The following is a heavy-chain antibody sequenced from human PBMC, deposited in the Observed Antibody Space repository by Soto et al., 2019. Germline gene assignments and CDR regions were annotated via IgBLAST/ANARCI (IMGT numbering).Heavy chain of an antibody. Sequence: GGSLRLSCAASGFTFDDYAMHWVRQAPGKGLEWVSGISWNSGSIGYADSVKGRFTISRDNAKNSLYLQMNSLRAEDTALYYCAKDTRLLNTVTTVGWFDPWGQGTLVTVSS. D-gene: IGHD4-4*01. CDR3: AKDTRLLNTVTTVGWFDP. J-gene: IGHJ5*02. CDR2: ISWNSGSI. V-gene: IGHV3-9*01. CDR1: GFTFDDYA.